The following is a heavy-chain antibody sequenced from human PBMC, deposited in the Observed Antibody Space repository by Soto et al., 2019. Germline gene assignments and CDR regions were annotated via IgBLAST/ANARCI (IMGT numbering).Heavy chain of an antibody. CDR3: ARIMTAAVHYWYGMDV. D-gene: IGHD2-21*02. V-gene: IGHV3-23*01. CDR2: ISARADRT. J-gene: IGHJ6*02. Sequence: EVQLLESGGGLVQPGGSLRLSCTAPGFIFSNYHMTWVRQAPEKGLEWVSAISARADRTYYADSVRGRFTISRDNSNNNLYLQMDSLRPEDTALYYCARIMTAAVHYWYGMDVCGHGTTVTVSS. CDR1: GFIFSNYH.